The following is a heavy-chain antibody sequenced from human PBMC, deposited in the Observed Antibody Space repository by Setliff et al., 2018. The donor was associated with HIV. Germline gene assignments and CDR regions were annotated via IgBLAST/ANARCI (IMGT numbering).Heavy chain of an antibody. CDR1: GYSISSGHY. D-gene: IGHD5-12*01. V-gene: IGHV4-38-2*01. CDR2: IYHSGTT. CDR3: ARHGAYEAYYDYMDV. Sequence: PSETLSLTCAVSGYSISSGHYWGWIRQPPGKGLEWIGSIYHSGTTYDNPSLKSRFTISVDTSKNQFSLKLSSVTAADTAVYYFARHGAYEAYYDYMDVWGKGTTVTVSS. J-gene: IGHJ6*03.